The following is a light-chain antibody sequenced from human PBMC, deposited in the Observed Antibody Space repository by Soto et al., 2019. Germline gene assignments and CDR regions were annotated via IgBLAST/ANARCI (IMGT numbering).Light chain of an antibody. CDR2: EVS. CDR1: SSDVGGYNY. CDR3: SSYTSRSTLDV. V-gene: IGLV2-14*01. Sequence: QSVLTQPASVSGSPGQSITISFTGTSSDVGGYNYVSWYQQHPGKAPKLMIYEVSNRPSGVSNRFSGSKSGNTASLTISGLQAEDEADYYCSSYTSRSTLDVFGTGTKLT. J-gene: IGLJ1*01.